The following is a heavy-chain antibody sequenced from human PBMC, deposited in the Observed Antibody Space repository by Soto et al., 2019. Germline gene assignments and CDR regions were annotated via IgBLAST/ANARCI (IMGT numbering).Heavy chain of an antibody. CDR1: GFTFSSYA. D-gene: IGHD6-19*01. Sequence: EVQLLESGGGLVQPGGSLRLSCAASGFTFSSYAMSWVRQAPGKGLEWVSAISGSGGSTYYADSVKGRFTISRDNSNNSLYVQLISLRGEETEVYYGAKWGGVQVKGWYRAGFADYWGQGTLVTVSS. V-gene: IGHV3-23*01. J-gene: IGHJ4*02. CDR3: AKWGGVQVKGWYRAGFADY. CDR2: ISGSGGST.